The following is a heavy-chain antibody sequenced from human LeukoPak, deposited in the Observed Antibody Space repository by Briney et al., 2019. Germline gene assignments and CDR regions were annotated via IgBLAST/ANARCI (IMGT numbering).Heavy chain of an antibody. J-gene: IGHJ4*02. CDR1: GLTFDDYG. CDR3: ARNSGANVYAYSFQY. D-gene: IGHD3-16*01. Sequence: PGGSLRLSCVASGLTFDDYGMSWVRQAPGKGLERVSGINWNGGTTTYADSVKGRFTISRDNAKNSLYLQMNSLRVEDTAFYYCARNSGANVYAYSFQYWGRGTPVTVSS. V-gene: IGHV3-20*04. CDR2: INWNGGTT.